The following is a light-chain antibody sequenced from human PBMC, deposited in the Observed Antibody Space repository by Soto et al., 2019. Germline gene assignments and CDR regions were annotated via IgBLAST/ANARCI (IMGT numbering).Light chain of an antibody. CDR2: EVN. CDR1: SSDVGGYNY. V-gene: IGLV2-8*01. Sequence: QSALTQPPSASGSPEQSVAISCTGTSSDVGGYNYVSWYQQHPGKAPKLMIYEVNKRPSGVPDRFSGSKSGNTASLTVSGLQAEDEADYYCSSYASSSNVFGTGTQVTVL. J-gene: IGLJ1*01. CDR3: SSYASSSNV.